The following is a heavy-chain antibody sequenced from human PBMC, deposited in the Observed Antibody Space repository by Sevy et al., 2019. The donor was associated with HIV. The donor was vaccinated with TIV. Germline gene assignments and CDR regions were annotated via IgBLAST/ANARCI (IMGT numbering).Heavy chain of an antibody. CDR3: SHSNRDSSGYYYDY. Sequence: SGPTLVKPTQTLTMTCTFSGFSLNTSGVGVGWIRQHPGKALEWLALIYWNDDKRYSPSLKSRLTITKDTSKNQVVLTMTNMDPVDTATYYCSHSNRDSSGYYYDYWGQGTLVTVSS. J-gene: IGHJ4*02. V-gene: IGHV2-5*01. D-gene: IGHD3-22*01. CDR2: IYWNDDK. CDR1: GFSLNTSGVG.